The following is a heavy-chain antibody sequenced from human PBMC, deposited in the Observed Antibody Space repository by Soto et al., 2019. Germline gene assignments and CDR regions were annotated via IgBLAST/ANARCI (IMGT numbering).Heavy chain of an antibody. CDR2: ISGSGGST. J-gene: IGHJ6*03. CDR1: GFTFSSYA. Sequence: GGSLRLSCAASGFTFSSYAMSWVRQAPGKGLEWVSAISGSGGSTYYADSVKGRFTISRDNSKNTLYLQMNSLRAEDTAVYYCAKDSGYGYYYYYYMDVWGKGTTVTVSS. D-gene: IGHD5-18*01. V-gene: IGHV3-23*01. CDR3: AKDSGYGYYYYYYMDV.